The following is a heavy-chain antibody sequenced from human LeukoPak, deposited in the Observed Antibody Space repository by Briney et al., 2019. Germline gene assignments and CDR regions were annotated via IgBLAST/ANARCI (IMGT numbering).Heavy chain of an antibody. V-gene: IGHV4-34*01. CDR3: ARAVGLFYPPYSSGWYDY. CDR2: INHSGST. CDR1: GGSFSGYY. Sequence: SETLSLTCAVYGGSFSGYYWSWIRQPPGKGLEWIGEINHSGSTNYNPSLKSRVTISVDTSKNQFSLKLSSVTAADTAAYYCARAVGLFYPPYSSGWYDYWGQGTLVTVSS. J-gene: IGHJ4*02. D-gene: IGHD6-19*01.